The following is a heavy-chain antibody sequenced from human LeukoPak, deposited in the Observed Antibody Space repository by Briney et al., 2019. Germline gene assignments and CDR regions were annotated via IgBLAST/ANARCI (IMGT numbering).Heavy chain of an antibody. J-gene: IGHJ4*02. Sequence: ASVKVSCKASGYTFTSYDINWVRQAAGQGLEWMGWTNPNSGNTGYAQKFQGRVTMTRNTSISTAYMELSSPRSEDTAVYYCARGTIAAAGTPFFDYWGQGTLVTVSS. CDR1: GYTFTSYD. V-gene: IGHV1-8*01. CDR2: TNPNSGNT. CDR3: ARGTIAAAGTPFFDY. D-gene: IGHD6-13*01.